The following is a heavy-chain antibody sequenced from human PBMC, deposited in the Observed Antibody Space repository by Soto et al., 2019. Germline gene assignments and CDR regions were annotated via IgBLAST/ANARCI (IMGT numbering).Heavy chain of an antibody. V-gene: IGHV3-23*01. D-gene: IGHD5-12*01. Sequence: EVQLLESGGGLVQPGGSLRLSCAASGFTFSSYAMSWVRQAPGKGLEWVSAISGSGGSTYYADSVKGRFTISRDNSKNTMYLQMNSLRAEDTAVYYGAKGGYSGYGADFDYWGQGTLVTVSS. CDR3: AKGGYSGYGADFDY. CDR1: GFTFSSYA. CDR2: ISGSGGST. J-gene: IGHJ4*02.